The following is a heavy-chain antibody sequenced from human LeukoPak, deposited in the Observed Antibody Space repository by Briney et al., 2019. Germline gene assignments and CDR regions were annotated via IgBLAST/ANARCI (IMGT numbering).Heavy chain of an antibody. D-gene: IGHD3-10*01. CDR2: INHSGST. J-gene: IGHJ5*02. CDR1: GVSISSNLW. V-gene: IGHV4-4*02. CDR3: ARPFHYYGSGTRGFDP. Sequence: SETLSLTCAVSGVSISSNLWWTWVRQPPGKGLEWIAEINHSGSTNYNPSLKSRVTISVDTSKNQFSLKLSSVTAADTAVYYCARPFHYYGSGTRGFDPWGQGTLVTVSS.